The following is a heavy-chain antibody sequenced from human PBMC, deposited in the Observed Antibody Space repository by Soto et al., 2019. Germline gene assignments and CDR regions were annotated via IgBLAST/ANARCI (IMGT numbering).Heavy chain of an antibody. Sequence: ASVKVSCKASGYTFTSYGISWVRQAPGQGLEWMGWISTYNGNTNYAQKLQGRVTMTTDTSTSTAYMELRSLRSDDTAVYYCARDLSVAVAGAWLYWGQGNLVTVSS. CDR2: ISTYNGNT. CDR1: GYTFTSYG. CDR3: ARDLSVAVAGAWLY. J-gene: IGHJ4*02. D-gene: IGHD6-19*01. V-gene: IGHV1-18*01.